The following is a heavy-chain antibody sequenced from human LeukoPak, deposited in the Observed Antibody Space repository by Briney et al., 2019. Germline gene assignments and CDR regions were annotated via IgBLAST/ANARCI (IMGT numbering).Heavy chain of an antibody. Sequence: VASVKVSCKASGYTFTSFNLHWVRQAPGQGLEWMGIINPSGAGTSYAQKFEGRVTMTRDMSTSTVYMELGSLRSEDTAVYYCARDLGAPELTGGYIGYYCYYYMDVWGKGTTVTVSS. J-gene: IGHJ6*03. V-gene: IGHV1-46*01. D-gene: IGHD3-22*01. CDR2: INPSGAGT. CDR1: GYTFTSFN. CDR3: ARDLGAPELTGGYIGYYCYYYMDV.